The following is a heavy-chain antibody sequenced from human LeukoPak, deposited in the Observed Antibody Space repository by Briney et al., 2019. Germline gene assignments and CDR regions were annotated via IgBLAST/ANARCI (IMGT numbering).Heavy chain of an antibody. Sequence: ASVKVSCKASGSTFSSYAISWVRQAPGQGLEWMGRIIPILGIANYAQKFQGRVTITADKSTSTAYMELSSLRSEDTAVYYCARETRGSYSSSWNDYWGQGTLVTVSS. CDR2: IIPILGIA. D-gene: IGHD6-13*01. V-gene: IGHV1-69*04. J-gene: IGHJ4*02. CDR1: GSTFSSYA. CDR3: ARETRGSYSSSWNDY.